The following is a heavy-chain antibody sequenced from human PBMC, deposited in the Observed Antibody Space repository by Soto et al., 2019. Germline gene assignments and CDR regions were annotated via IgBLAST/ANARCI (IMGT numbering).Heavy chain of an antibody. J-gene: IGHJ4*02. D-gene: IGHD1-26*01. CDR1: QCRFLSYR. CDR2: ISYDGHTQ. CDR3: VKAQVVAGNYYGKYELFL. V-gene: IGHV3-30*18. Sequence: WWCXRLSGATGQCRFLSYRSLLLRQAPGKGLQLVAHISYDGHTQDLADSVKGRFTVSRDNSKNTLYLQMSSLRIEETAVYYCVKAQVVAGNYYGKYELFLWGLRTLVTVYS.